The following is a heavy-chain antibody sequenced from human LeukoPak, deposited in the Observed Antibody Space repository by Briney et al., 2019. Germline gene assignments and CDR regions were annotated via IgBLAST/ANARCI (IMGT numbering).Heavy chain of an antibody. CDR2: IKQDGSEK. D-gene: IGHD2-2*01. J-gene: IGHJ6*03. CDR1: GFTFSSYW. Sequence: GGSLRLSCAASGFTFSSYWMSWVRQAPGKGLEWVANIKQDGSEKYYVDSVKGRFTISRDNAKNSLYLQMNSLRAEDTAVYYCAREGYCSSTSCSNYMDVWGKGTTVTVSS. CDR3: AREGYCSSTSCSNYMDV. V-gene: IGHV3-7*01.